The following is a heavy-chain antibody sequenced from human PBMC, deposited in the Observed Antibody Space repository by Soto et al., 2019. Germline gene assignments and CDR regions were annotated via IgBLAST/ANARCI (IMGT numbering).Heavy chain of an antibody. CDR3: ARLRYSSSWRGYYYYYYYMDV. CDR1: GYTFTGYY. V-gene: IGHV1-2*04. D-gene: IGHD6-13*01. J-gene: IGHJ6*03. CDR2: INPNSGGT. Sequence: ASVKVSCKASGYTFTGYYMHWVRQAPGQGHEWMGWINPNSGGTNYAQKFQGWVTMTRDTSISTAYMELSRLRSDDTAVYYCARLRYSSSWRGYYYYYYYMDVWGKGTTVTVSS.